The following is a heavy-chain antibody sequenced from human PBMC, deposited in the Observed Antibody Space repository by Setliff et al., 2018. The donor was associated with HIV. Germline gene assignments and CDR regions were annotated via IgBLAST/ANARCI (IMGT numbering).Heavy chain of an antibody. CDR3: ARLWDTELGDY. CDR2: IYHSGST. D-gene: IGHD5-18*01. Sequence: KTSETLSLTCAVSGYSISSGYYWGWIRQPPGKGLEWIGSIYHSGSTYYNPSLKSRVTISVDTSKNQFYLKLSSVTAADTAVYYCARLWDTELGDYWGQGTLVTVSS. J-gene: IGHJ4*02. CDR1: GYSISSGYY. V-gene: IGHV4-38-2*01.